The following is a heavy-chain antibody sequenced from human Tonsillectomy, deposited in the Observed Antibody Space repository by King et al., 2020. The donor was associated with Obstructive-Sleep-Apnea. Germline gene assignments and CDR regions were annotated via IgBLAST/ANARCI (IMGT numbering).Heavy chain of an antibody. CDR1: GASISSSY. CDR2: IHSIGTS. J-gene: IGHJ4*02. Sequence: QLQESGPGLVKPSETLSLTCTVSGASISSSYWTWIRQTPEKRLEFIGFIHSIGTSNYNPSLDSRVSMSVDTSKNQLSLRLTSVTAADTAVYYCARRGRSGTFSDNFDSWGQGTLVTVSS. D-gene: IGHD3-10*01. V-gene: IGHV4-59*08. CDR3: ARRGRSGTFSDNFDS.